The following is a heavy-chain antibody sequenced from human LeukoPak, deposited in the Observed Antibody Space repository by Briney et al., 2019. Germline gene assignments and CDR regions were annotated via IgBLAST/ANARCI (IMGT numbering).Heavy chain of an antibody. CDR2: ISTRSDYI. V-gene: IGHV3-21*01. D-gene: IGHD3-3*01. CDR1: GFTFSSNT. Sequence: PGGSLRLSCAASGFTFSSNTMNWVRRAPGKGLEWVSSISTRSDYIYYAESVKGRFTISRDNAKNSLYLQMNSLRAEDTAVYYCARYVYGVVTSFDYWGQGTLVTVSS. J-gene: IGHJ4*02. CDR3: ARYVYGVVTSFDY.